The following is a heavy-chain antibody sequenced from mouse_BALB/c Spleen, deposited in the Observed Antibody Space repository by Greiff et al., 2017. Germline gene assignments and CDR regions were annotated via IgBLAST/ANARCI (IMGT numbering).Heavy chain of an antibody. CDR3: ARRRYDYYAMDY. CDR1: GFTFSSYA. J-gene: IGHJ4*01. CDR2: ISSGGSYT. D-gene: IGHD1-1*01. V-gene: IGHV5-9-4*01. Sequence: EVKLVESGGGLVKPGGSLKLSCAASGFTFSSYAMSWVRQSPEKRLEWVAEISSGGSYTYYPDTVTGRFTISRDNAKNTLYLEMSSLRSEDTAMYYCARRRYDYYAMDYWGQGTSVTVSS.